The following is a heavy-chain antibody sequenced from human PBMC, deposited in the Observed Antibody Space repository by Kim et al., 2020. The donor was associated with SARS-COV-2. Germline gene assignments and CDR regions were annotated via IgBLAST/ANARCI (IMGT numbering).Heavy chain of an antibody. Sequence: GGSLRLSCAASGFTVSSNEMSWVRQAPGKGLEWVSSISGGSTYYADSRKGRFTISRDNSKNTLHLQMNSLRAEDTAVYYCKNLQVTIFGVVIIRRTGGTYYYYGMDVWGQGTTVTVSS. D-gene: IGHD3-3*01. J-gene: IGHJ6*02. CDR1: GFTVSSNE. CDR3: KNLQVTIFGVVIIRRTGGTYYYYGMDV. CDR2: ISGGST. V-gene: IGHV3-66*01.